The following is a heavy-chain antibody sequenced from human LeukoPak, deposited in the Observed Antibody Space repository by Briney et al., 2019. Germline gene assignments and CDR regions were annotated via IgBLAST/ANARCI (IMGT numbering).Heavy chain of an antibody. J-gene: IGHJ4*02. CDR2: IYYSGST. V-gene: IGHV4-59*08. Sequence: SETLSLTCTVSGGSISSYYWSWIRQPPGKGLEWIGYIYYSGSTNYNPSLKSRVTLSVDTSKNQFSLKLSSVTAADTAVYHCARTYYDFWSGYPHSYYFDYWGQGTLVTVSS. CDR1: GGSISSYY. CDR3: ARTYYDFWSGYPHSYYFDY. D-gene: IGHD3-3*01.